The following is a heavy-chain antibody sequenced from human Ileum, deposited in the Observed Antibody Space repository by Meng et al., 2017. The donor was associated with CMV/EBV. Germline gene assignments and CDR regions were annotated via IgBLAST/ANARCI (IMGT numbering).Heavy chain of an antibody. D-gene: IGHD1-1*01. V-gene: IGHV2-5*02. CDR2: IYWDDDK. J-gene: IGHJ5*02. Sequence: ITTKQVSVGWLRQPTGKALECLALIYWDDDKRYNPSLRNRLTITKDTSKNQVVLTMTNMDPVDTGTYYCAYRQWFSNNWNVGWFDPWGQGTLVTVSS. CDR3: AYRQWFSNNWNVGWFDP. CDR1: ITTKQVS.